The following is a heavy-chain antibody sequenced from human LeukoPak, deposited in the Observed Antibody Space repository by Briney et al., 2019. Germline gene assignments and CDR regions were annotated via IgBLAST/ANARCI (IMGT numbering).Heavy chain of an antibody. CDR2: IRYDGSKK. CDR1: GFIFSSYG. J-gene: IGHJ3*02. CDR3: ARDPLSYYYDSSGFGGLDI. V-gene: IGHV3-30*02. D-gene: IGHD3-22*01. Sequence: PGGSLRLSCAASGFIFSSYGMHRVRQAPGKGLEWVTFIRYDGSKKYYADSVKGRFTISRDNSKNTLYLQMNSLRAEDTAVYYCARDPLSYYYDSSGFGGLDIWGQGTMVTVSS.